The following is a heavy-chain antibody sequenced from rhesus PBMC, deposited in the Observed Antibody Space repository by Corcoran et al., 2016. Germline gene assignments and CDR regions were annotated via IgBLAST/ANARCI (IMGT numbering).Heavy chain of an antibody. Sequence: QVQLQESGPGLVKPSETLSLTCTVSGASISSYWWSWIRHPPEKGLEWIGEINSNNRSTKYKPATKSRVNSSRDTYKQKSLLKLRSVTAADTAVYYCAIGRSAASRDVWGQGVLVTVSS. D-gene: IGHD6-13*01. CDR1: GASISSYW. CDR3: AIGRSAASRDV. J-gene: IGHJ5-2*01. CDR2: INSNNRST. V-gene: IGHV4-80*01.